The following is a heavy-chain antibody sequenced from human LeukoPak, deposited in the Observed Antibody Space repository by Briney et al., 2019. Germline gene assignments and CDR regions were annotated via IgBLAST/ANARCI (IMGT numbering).Heavy chain of an antibody. CDR3: AKGSDYGDY. V-gene: IGHV3-23*01. CDR2: ISGSGGST. Sequence: GGSLRLSCAASGFTFDDYGMSWVRQAPGKGLEWVSAISGSGGSTYYADSVKGRFTISRDNSKNTLYLQMNSLRAEDTAVYYCAKGSDYGDYWGQGTLVTVSS. J-gene: IGHJ4*02. CDR1: GFTFDDYG. D-gene: IGHD2-15*01.